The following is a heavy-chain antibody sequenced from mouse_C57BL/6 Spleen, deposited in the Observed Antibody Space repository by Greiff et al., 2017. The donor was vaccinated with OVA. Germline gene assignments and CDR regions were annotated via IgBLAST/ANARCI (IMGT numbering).Heavy chain of an antibody. D-gene: IGHD3-3*01. J-gene: IGHJ3*01. CDR3: ARGTERAY. V-gene: IGHV1-62-2*01. Sequence: QVQLQQSGAELVKPGASVKLSCKASGYTFTEYTIHWVKQRSGQGLEWIGWFYPGSGSTNYNEKFKSKATLTVDTSSSTAYMQLSSLTSEDSAVYYCARGTERAYWGQGTLVTVSA. CDR2: FYPGSGST. CDR1: GYTFTEYT.